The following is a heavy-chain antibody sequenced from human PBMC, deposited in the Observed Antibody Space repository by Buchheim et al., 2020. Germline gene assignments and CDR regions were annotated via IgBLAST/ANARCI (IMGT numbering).Heavy chain of an antibody. J-gene: IGHJ6*02. CDR2: INSDGSST. Sequence: EVQLVESGGGLVQPGGSLRLSCAASGFTFSSYWMHWVRQAPGKGLVWVSRINSDGSSTSYAYSVKGRFTISRDNAKNTLYLQMNSLRAEDTAVYYCARDIAFYSSGYYYYYYGMDVWGQGTT. D-gene: IGHD3-22*01. V-gene: IGHV3-74*01. CDR3: ARDIAFYSSGYYYYYYGMDV. CDR1: GFTFSSYW.